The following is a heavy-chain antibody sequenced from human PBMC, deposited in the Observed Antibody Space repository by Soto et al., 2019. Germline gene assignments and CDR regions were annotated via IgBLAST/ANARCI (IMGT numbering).Heavy chain of an antibody. CDR3: ARGKRGYSGYDRYYYYYGMDV. D-gene: IGHD5-12*01. CDR2: IYYSGST. V-gene: IGHV4-30-4*01. CDR1: GGSISSGDYH. J-gene: IGHJ6*02. Sequence: QVQLQESGPGLVKPSQTLSLTCTVSGGSISSGDYHWSWIRQPPGKGLEWIGYIYYSGSTYYNPSLKSRVTISVDTSKNQFSLKLSSVTAADTAVYYCARGKRGYSGYDRYYYYYGMDVWGQGTTVTVSS.